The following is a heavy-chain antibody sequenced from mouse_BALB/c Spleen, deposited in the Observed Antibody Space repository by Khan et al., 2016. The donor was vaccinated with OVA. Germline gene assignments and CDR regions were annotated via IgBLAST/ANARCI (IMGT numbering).Heavy chain of an antibody. D-gene: IGHD2-4*01. V-gene: IGHV1-77*01. CDR2: ISPGSGDT. Sequence: QVQLQQAGAELVRPGVSVKLSCNASGYTFTDYYINWVKQRTGQGHEWIGEISPGSGDTYYNEKFKGNATLTADKSTSPVYMQLSSLTAEASAVYFCARGNYVGYTFAYWGQGTLVTVSA. CDR3: ARGNYVGYTFAY. CDR1: GYTFTDYY. J-gene: IGHJ3*01.